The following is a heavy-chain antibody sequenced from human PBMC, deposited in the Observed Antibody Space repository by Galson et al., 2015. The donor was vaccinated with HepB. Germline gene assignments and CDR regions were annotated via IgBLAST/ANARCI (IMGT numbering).Heavy chain of an antibody. CDR2: ISSSSSTI. D-gene: IGHD6-19*01. CDR3: ARDGAASLAVAGTGALDY. CDR1: GFTFSSYS. V-gene: IGHV3-48*02. Sequence: SLRLSCAASGFTFSSYSMHWVRQAPGKGLEWVSYISSSSSTIYYADSVKGRFTISRDNAKNSLYLQMNSLRDEDTAVYYCARDGAASLAVAGTGALDYWGQGTLVTVSS. J-gene: IGHJ4*02.